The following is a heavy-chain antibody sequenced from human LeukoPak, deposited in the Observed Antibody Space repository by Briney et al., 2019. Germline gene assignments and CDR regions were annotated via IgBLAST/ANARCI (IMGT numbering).Heavy chain of an antibody. J-gene: IGHJ1*01. CDR3: ERLYSIGWRN. Sequence: SETLSLTCTVSGGSISGSSYYWGWIRQPPGKGLEWIGSIYYSGSTYYNPSLKSRVTISVDTSKNLFSPKLGSVTAADSAVYYCERLYSIGWRNWGQGTLVTVSS. V-gene: IGHV4-39*01. CDR2: IYYSGST. D-gene: IGHD6-19*01. CDR1: GGSISGSSYY.